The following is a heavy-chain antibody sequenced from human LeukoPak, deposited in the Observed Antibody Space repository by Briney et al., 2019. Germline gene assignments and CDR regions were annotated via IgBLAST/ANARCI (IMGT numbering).Heavy chain of an antibody. V-gene: IGHV3-30*02. CDR2: IRYDGSNK. CDR1: GFTFSSYG. CDR3: ARGRYYHILTGYYNRDGLAY. J-gene: IGHJ4*02. D-gene: IGHD3-9*01. Sequence: GGSLRLSCAASGFTFSSYGMHWVSQAPGKGLEWLSFIRYDGSNKYYADSVKGRFTISRDNSKNTLYMEMNSLRAEDTAVYYCARGRYYHILTGYYNRDGLAYWGQGTLVTVSS.